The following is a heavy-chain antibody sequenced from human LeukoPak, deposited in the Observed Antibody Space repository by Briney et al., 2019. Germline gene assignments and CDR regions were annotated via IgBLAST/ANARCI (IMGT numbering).Heavy chain of an antibody. CDR1: GFTFSSYA. Sequence: GGSLRLSCAASGFTFSSYAMSWVRQAPGKGLEWVSAISGSGGSTYYADSVKGRFTISRDNSKNTLYLQMNSLRAEDTAVYYCAKDHRRSRYDILTAPFDYWGQGTLVTVSS. CDR2: ISGSGGST. J-gene: IGHJ4*02. CDR3: AKDHRRSRYDILTAPFDY. D-gene: IGHD3-9*01. V-gene: IGHV3-23*01.